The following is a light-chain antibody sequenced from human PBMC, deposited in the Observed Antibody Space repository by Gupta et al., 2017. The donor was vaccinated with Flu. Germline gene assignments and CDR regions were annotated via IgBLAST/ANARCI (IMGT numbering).Light chain of an antibody. CDR2: EVS. V-gene: IGKV2-30*01. J-gene: IGKJ2*01. CDR1: QSLVYKNGITY. CDR3: MRGTHPRT. Sequence: DVVMTQSPLSLPVTLGQPASISCRSSQSLVYKNGITYLTWFQQRPGQSPRRLIYEVSNRDSGVPDRFSGSGSGTDFTLKSSRGEAEDVGVYYGMRGTHPRTFGQGTRLEI.